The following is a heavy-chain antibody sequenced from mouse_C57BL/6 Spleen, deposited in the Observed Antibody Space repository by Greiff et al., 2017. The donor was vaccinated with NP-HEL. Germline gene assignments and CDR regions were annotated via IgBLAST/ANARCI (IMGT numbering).Heavy chain of an antibody. D-gene: IGHD2-4*01. V-gene: IGHV1-7*01. CDR3: ARPYDYDGKWFAY. J-gene: IGHJ3*01. Sequence: QVHVKQSGAELAKPGASVKLSCKASGYTFTSYWMHWVKQRPGQGLEWIGYINPSSGYTKYNQKFKDKATLTADKSSSTAYMQLSSLTYEDSAVYYCARPYDYDGKWFAYWGQGTLVTVSA. CDR2: INPSSGYT. CDR1: GYTFTSYW.